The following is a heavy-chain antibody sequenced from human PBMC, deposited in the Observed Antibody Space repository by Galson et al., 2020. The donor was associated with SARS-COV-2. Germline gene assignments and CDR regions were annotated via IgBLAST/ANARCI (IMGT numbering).Heavy chain of an antibody. Sequence: GGSLRLSCAASGFTFSSYWMHWVHQTPGKGLVWVSRIKSDGSSRAYADSVKGRFTFSRDNAKNTLYLQMNGLRAEDTAVYYCARGERDDFWTVNYYYAMDVWGQGTTVTVSS. D-gene: IGHD3-3*01. V-gene: IGHV3-74*01. CDR2: IKSDGSSR. CDR3: ARGERDDFWTVNYYYAMDV. CDR1: GFTFSSYW. J-gene: IGHJ6*02.